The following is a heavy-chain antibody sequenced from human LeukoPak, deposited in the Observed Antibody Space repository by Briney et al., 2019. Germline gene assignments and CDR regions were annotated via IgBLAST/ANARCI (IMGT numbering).Heavy chain of an antibody. CDR3: AKEPDSSSDDAFDI. V-gene: IGHV3-30*18. J-gene: IGHJ3*02. CDR2: ISYGGSNK. CDR1: GFTFSSYG. Sequence: GGSLRLSCAASGFTFSSYGMHWVRQAPGKGLEWVAVISYGGSNKYYADSVKGRFTISRDNSKNTLYLQMNSLRAEDTAVYYCAKEPDSSSDDAFDIWGQGTMVTVSS. D-gene: IGHD6-13*01.